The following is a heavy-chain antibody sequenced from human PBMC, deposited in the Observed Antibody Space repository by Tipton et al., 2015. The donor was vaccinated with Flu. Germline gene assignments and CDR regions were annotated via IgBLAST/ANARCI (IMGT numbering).Heavy chain of an antibody. J-gene: IGHJ6*02. V-gene: IGHV4-31*01. D-gene: IGHD2/OR15-2a*01. CDR1: GDSISNGGYY. CDR3: ARFKLVIFPVGFPNYGMDV. CDR2: ISYRGNT. Sequence: TLSLTCSVSGDSISNGGYYWTWIRQHPGKGLEWIGYISYRGNTYYNPSLKSLVLISVDTSKNQFSLKMTSVTAADTAVYYCARFKLVIFPVGFPNYGMDVWAKGPRSPSP.